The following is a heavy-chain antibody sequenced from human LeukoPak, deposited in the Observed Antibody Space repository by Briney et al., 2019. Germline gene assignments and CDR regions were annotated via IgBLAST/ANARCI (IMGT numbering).Heavy chain of an antibody. CDR1: GFTFTDYY. D-gene: IGHD1-20*01. V-gene: IGHV3-11*01. CDR2: ISNSSSSK. Sequence: VGSLRLSCAASGFTFTDYYMSWIRQAPGQGLEWVSHISNSSSSKYYADSLKGRFTISRDNARNSLYPQMNSLMAEDTAVYYCAREIIIGPLYFDYWGQGPLVTVSS. J-gene: IGHJ4*02. CDR3: AREIIIGPLYFDY.